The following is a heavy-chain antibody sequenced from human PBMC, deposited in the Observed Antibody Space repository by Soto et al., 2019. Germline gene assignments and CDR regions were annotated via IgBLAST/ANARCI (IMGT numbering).Heavy chain of an antibody. J-gene: IGHJ4*02. CDR3: RSSTSCYDESCVDV. V-gene: IGHV4-38-2*01. CDR2: LYHIGST. CDR1: GYSISSGNY. D-gene: IGHD2-2*01. Sequence: SETLSLTCAVSGYSISSGNYWAWIRQPPGRGLEWIGSLYHIGSTHYNTSLKSRVTISVDTSKNHFSLELSSVTAADTAIYYCRSSTSCYDESCVDVWGQGTLVTVSS.